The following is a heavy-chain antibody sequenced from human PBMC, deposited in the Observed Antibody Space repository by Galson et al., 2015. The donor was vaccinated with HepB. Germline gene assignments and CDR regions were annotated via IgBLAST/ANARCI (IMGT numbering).Heavy chain of an antibody. CDR2: ISYDGSNK. V-gene: IGHV3-30-3*01. J-gene: IGHJ3*02. CDR3: ARASDDSGAFDI. Sequence: SLRLSCAASGFTFSSYAMHWVRQAPGKGLEWVAVISYDGSNKYYADSVKGRFTISRDNSKNTLYLQMNSLRAEDTAVYYCARASDDSGAFDIWGQGTMVTVSS. CDR1: GFTFSSYA. D-gene: IGHD3-9*01.